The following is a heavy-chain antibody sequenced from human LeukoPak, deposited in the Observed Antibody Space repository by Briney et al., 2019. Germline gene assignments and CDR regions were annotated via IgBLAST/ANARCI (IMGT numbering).Heavy chain of an antibody. V-gene: IGHV3-7*01. D-gene: IGHD2-15*01. CDR2: IKQDGSEK. Sequence: GSLRLSCAASGFTFSSYWMSWVRQAPGKGLEWVANIKQDGSEKYYVDSVKGRFTISRDNAKNSLYLQMNSLRVEDTAVYYCAREASYCSGGNCYGYYYYGMNVWGQGTTVTVSS. CDR3: AREASYCSGGNCYGYYYYGMNV. CDR1: GFTFSSYW. J-gene: IGHJ6*02.